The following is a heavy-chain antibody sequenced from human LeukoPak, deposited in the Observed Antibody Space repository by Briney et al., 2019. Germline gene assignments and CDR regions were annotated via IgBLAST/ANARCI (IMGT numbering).Heavy chain of an antibody. CDR3: AKRLSRGYFGKLIFDF. J-gene: IGHJ4*02. V-gene: IGHV3-23*01. D-gene: IGHD3-9*01. Sequence: SGGSLRLSCAAAGFAFNDFAMSWVRQTPGKGLEWVSSITSTGESTYYADALRGRFTISRDNSGGTLYLQMNSLRTEDSAVYYCAKRLSRGYFGKLIFDFWGQGALVTVSS. CDR2: ITSTGEST. CDR1: GFAFNDFA.